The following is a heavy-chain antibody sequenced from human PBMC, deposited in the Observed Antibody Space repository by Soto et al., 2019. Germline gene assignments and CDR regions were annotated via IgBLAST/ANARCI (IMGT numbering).Heavy chain of an antibody. CDR3: ATQEVGGTYVYTFDP. J-gene: IGHJ5*02. CDR2: IYYSGST. CDR1: VASFSSYY. D-gene: IGHD1-26*01. V-gene: IGHV4-59*05. Sequence: SETLSLTCTFSVASFSSYYWGGIRQPPGKGLEWIGSIYYSGSTYYNPSLKSRVTISVDTSKNQFSLKLSSVTAADTAVYYCATQEVGGTYVYTFDPWGQGTLVTVS.